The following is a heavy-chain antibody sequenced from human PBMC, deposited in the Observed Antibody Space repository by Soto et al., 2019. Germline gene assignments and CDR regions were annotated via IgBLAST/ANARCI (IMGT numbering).Heavy chain of an antibody. CDR3: ARTKSRKAARLYYNWFDP. CDR1: GGSISSYY. CDR2: IYYSGST. D-gene: IGHD6-6*01. J-gene: IGHJ5*02. V-gene: IGHV4-59*01. Sequence: KPSETLSLTCTVSGGSISSYYWSWIRQPPGKGLEWIGYIYYSGSTNYNPSLKSRVTISVDTSKNQFSLKLSSVTAADTAVYYCARTKSRKAARLYYNWFDPWGQGTLVTVSS.